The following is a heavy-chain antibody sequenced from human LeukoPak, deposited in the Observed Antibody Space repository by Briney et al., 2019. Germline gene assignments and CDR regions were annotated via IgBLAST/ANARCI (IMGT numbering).Heavy chain of an antibody. V-gene: IGHV3-23*01. Sequence: GGSLRLSCAASGFTFSSYAMSWVRQAPGKELEWVSAISGSGGSTYCADSVKGRFTISRDNSKNTLYLQMNSLRAEDTAVYYCAKDQYYYDSSGYYYWGQGTLVTVSS. CDR3: AKDQYYYDSSGYYY. J-gene: IGHJ4*02. D-gene: IGHD3-22*01. CDR2: ISGSGGST. CDR1: GFTFSSYA.